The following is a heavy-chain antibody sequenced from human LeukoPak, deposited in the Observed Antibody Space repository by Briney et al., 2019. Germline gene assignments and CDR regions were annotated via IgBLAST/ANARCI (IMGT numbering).Heavy chain of an antibody. V-gene: IGHV3-23*01. CDR3: AKDIYDFWSGFRSYMDV. CDR1: GFTFSSYA. D-gene: IGHD3-3*01. Sequence: GGSLRLXCAASGFTFSSYAMSWVRRAPGKGLEWVSAISGSGGSTYYADSVKGRFTISRDNSKNTLYLQMNSLRAEDTAVYYCAKDIYDFWSGFRSYMDVWGKGTTVTVSS. J-gene: IGHJ6*03. CDR2: ISGSGGST.